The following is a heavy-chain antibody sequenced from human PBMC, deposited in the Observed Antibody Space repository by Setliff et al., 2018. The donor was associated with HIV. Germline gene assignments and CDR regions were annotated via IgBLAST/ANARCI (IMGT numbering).Heavy chain of an antibody. Sequence: PGGSLRLSCAASELTFSNYAMTWVRQAPGKGLECLGRIKTRADGGAADSAEPVKGRFTISRDDSKSTLYLQMNSLKTEDTAVYYCVAVTSLGGFKVLGSWGQGTLVTVSS. CDR3: VAVTSLGGFKVLGS. J-gene: IGHJ4*02. V-gene: IGHV3-15*01. CDR2: IKTRADGGAA. D-gene: IGHD3-16*01. CDR1: ELTFSNYA.